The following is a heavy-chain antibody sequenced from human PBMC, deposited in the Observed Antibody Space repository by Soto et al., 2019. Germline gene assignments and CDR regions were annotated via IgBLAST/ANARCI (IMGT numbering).Heavy chain of an antibody. J-gene: IGHJ5*02. CDR1: GFTFSSYA. D-gene: IGHD3-3*01. Sequence: EVQLLESGGGLVQPGGSLRLSCAASGFTFSSYAMSWVRQAPGKGLEWVSAISGSGGSTYYADSVKGRFTISRDNSKNTLYLQMNSLRAEDTAVYYCAKDDFWSGYDPEHNWFDPWGQGTLVTVSS. V-gene: IGHV3-23*01. CDR3: AKDDFWSGYDPEHNWFDP. CDR2: ISGSGGST.